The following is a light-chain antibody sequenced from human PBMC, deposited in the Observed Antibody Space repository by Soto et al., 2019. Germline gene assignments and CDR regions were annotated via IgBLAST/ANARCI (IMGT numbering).Light chain of an antibody. V-gene: IGLV2-23*01. CDR1: SSDVGSHNL. CDR3: CSYAGSSTYV. Sequence: QSVLTQPASVSGSPGQSITISCTGTSSDVGSHNLVSWYQQHPGKAPKLMIYEGSKRPSGVSNRFSGSKSGNTASLTISGLQAEDEADYYCCSYAGSSTYVFGTGTKVTV. J-gene: IGLJ1*01. CDR2: EGS.